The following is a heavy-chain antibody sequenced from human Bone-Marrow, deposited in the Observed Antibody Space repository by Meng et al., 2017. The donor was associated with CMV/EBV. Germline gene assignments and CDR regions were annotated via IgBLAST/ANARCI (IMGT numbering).Heavy chain of an antibody. CDR3: AKDIRSSGGGYYYGMDV. CDR1: GFTFDDYG. CDR2: INWNGGST. Sequence: GESLKISCAASGFTFDDYGMSWVRQAPGKGLEWVSGINWNGGSTGYADSVKGRFTISRDNAKNSLYLQMNSLRAEDTALYYCAKDIRSSGGGYYYGMDVWGQGTTVTVSS. V-gene: IGHV3-20*04. D-gene: IGHD3-16*01. J-gene: IGHJ6*02.